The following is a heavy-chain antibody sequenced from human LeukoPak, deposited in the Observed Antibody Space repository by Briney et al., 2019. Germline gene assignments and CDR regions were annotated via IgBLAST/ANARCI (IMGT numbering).Heavy chain of an antibody. CDR1: GFTFSSYS. CDR3: ARGGWCSSTSCHPRY. Sequence: GGSLRLSCAASGFTFSSYSMNWVRQAPGKGLEWVSSISSSSSYIYYADSVKGRFTISRDNAKNSLYLQMNSLRAEDTAVYYCARGGWCSSTSCHPRYWGQGTLVTVSS. D-gene: IGHD2-2*01. CDR2: ISSSSSYI. J-gene: IGHJ4*02. V-gene: IGHV3-21*01.